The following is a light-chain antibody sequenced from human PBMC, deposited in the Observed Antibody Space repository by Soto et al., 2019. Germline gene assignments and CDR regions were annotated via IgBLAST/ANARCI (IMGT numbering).Light chain of an antibody. J-gene: IGKJ5*01. CDR3: QQYGSSPIT. V-gene: IGKV3-20*01. Sequence: EIVVTQTTATLSVSPGERATLSCTASQSVSSSYLAWYQQKPGQAPRLLIYGASSRATGIPDRFSGSGSGTDFTLTISRLEPEDFAVYYCQQYGSSPITFGQGTRLEVK. CDR1: QSVSSSY. CDR2: GAS.